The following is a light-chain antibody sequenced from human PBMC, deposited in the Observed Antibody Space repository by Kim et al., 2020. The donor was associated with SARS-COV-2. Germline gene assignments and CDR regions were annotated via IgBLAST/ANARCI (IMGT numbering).Light chain of an antibody. V-gene: IGKV1-27*01. Sequence: ASVGDRTPITCRASQGVSNYLAWYQQKPGKVPKLLIYAASTLQSGVPSRFSGSGSGTDFTLTISSLQPEDVATYYCQRYSSAPFTFGPGTKVDIK. CDR1: QGVSNY. CDR2: AAS. J-gene: IGKJ3*01. CDR3: QRYSSAPFT.